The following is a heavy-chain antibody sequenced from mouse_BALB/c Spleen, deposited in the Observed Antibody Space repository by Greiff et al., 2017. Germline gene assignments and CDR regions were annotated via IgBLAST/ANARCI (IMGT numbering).Heavy chain of an antibody. CDR2: IWGDGST. CDR3: DIYGSSFWFAY. J-gene: IGHJ3*01. CDR1: GFSLTGYG. Sequence: QVQLKESGPGLVAPSQSLSITCTVSGFSLTGYGVNWVRQPPGKGLEWLGMIWGDGSTDYNSALKSRLSISKDNSKSQVFLKMNSLQTDDTARYYCDIYGSSFWFAYWGQGTLVTVSA. V-gene: IGHV2-6-7*01. D-gene: IGHD1-1*01.